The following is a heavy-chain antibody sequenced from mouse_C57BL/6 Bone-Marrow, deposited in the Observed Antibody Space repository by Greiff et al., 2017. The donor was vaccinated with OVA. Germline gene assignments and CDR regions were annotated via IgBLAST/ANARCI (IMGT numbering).Heavy chain of an antibody. J-gene: IGHJ2*01. Sequence: EVKLMESGGGLVKPGGSLKLSCAASGFTFSSYTMSWVRQTPEKRLEWVATISGGGGNTYYPDSGKGRFTISRDNAKNTLYLQMSSLRSEDTALYYCARRNGYYFDYWGQGTTLTVSS. CDR1: GFTFSSYT. D-gene: IGHD2-2*01. V-gene: IGHV5-9*01. CDR3: ARRNGYYFDY. CDR2: ISGGGGNT.